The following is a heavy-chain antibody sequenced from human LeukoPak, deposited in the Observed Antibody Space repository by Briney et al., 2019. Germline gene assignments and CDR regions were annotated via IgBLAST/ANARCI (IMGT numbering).Heavy chain of an antibody. CDR2: ISSSGSTI. V-gene: IGHV3-48*03. J-gene: IGHJ4*02. D-gene: IGHD3-22*01. Sequence: PGGSLRLSCAASGFTFSSYEMHWVRQAPGKGLEWVSYISSSGSTIYYADSVKGRFTISRDNAKNSLYLQMNSLRAEDTAVYYCAGPDGDENNSDYPYCFDYWGQGTLVSVSS. CDR1: GFTFSSYE. CDR3: AGPDGDENNSDYPYCFDY.